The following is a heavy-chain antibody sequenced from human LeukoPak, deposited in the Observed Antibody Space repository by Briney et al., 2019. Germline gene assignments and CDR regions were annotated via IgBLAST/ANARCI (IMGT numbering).Heavy chain of an antibody. CDR3: ARQDDFWSGYQDY. J-gene: IGHJ4*02. CDR2: IYPGDSDT. V-gene: IGHV5-51*01. CDR1: GYSFTSYW. D-gene: IGHD3-3*01. Sequence: GESLKISCKGSGYSFTSYWIGWVRQMPGKGLEWLGIIYPGDSDTRYSPSFQGQVTILADKSISTAYLQWSSLKASDTAMYYCARQDDFWSGYQDYWGQGTLVTVSS.